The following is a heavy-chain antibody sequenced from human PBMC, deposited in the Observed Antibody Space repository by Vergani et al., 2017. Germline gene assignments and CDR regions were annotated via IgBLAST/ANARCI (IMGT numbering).Heavy chain of an antibody. CDR3: AKGVVVAASYYYGMDV. CDR1: GFSFGDYA. Sequence: EVQLVESGGGLVPRGRSLRLSCAASGFSFGDYAMTWVRQAPGKGLVWVSAISGSGGSIYYADSVKGRFTISRDNSKNTLYLQINSLRAEDTAVYYCAKGVVVAASYYYGMDVWGQ. D-gene: IGHD2-15*01. J-gene: IGHJ6*02. CDR2: ISGSGGSI. V-gene: IGHV3-23*04.